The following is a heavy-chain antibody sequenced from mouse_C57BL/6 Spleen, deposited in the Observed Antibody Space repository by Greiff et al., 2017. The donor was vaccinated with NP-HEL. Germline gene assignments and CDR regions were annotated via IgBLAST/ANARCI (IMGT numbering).Heavy chain of an antibody. D-gene: IGHD3-3*01. Sequence: EVQRVESGPGLVKPSQSLSLTCSVTGYSITSGYYWNWIRQFPGNKLEWMGYISYDGSNNYNPSLKNRISITRDTSKNQFFLKLNSVTTEDTATYYCAREGDLWYFDVWGTGTTVTVSS. CDR1: GYSITSGYY. J-gene: IGHJ1*03. V-gene: IGHV3-6*01. CDR2: ISYDGSN. CDR3: AREGDLWYFDV.